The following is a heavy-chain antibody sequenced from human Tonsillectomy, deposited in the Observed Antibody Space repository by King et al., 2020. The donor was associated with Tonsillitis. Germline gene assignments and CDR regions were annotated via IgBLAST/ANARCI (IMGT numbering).Heavy chain of an antibody. CDR3: AKSSNIAVGGTDY. D-gene: IGHD6-19*01. CDR2: ISYDGSNK. CDR1: GFTFSSYG. V-gene: IGHV3-30*18. Sequence: VQLVESGGGVVQPGKSLRLSCAASGFTFSSYGMHWVRQAPGKGLEWVAVISYDGSNKYYADSVKGRFTISRDNSKNTLYLQMNSLRAEDTAVYYCAKSSNIAVGGTDYWGQGTLVTVSS. J-gene: IGHJ4*02.